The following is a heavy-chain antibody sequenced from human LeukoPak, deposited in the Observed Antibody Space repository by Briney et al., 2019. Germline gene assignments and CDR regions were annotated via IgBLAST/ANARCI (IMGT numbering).Heavy chain of an antibody. CDR3: AKELKDSSGWYEY. D-gene: IGHD6-19*01. J-gene: IGHJ4*02. CDR1: GFTFDDYA. Sequence: GGSLRLSCAASGFTFDDYAMHWVRQAPGKGLEWVSGISWNSGSIGYADSVKGRFTISRDNAKNSLYLQMNSLRAEDTALYYCAKELKDSSGWYEYWGQGTLVTVSS. CDR2: ISWNSGSI. V-gene: IGHV3-9*01.